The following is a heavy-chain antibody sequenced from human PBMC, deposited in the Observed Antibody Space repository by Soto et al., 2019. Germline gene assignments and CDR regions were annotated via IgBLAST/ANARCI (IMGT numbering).Heavy chain of an antibody. Sequence: EVQLVESGGGLVQPGGSLRLSCAASGFTVSSNYMSWVRQAPGKGLEWVSVIYSGGSTYYADSVKGRFTIYRDNSKNTLYIQMNSLRAEDTAVYYCARGFAGGYLPYWGQGTLVTVSS. CDR2: IYSGGST. D-gene: IGHD5-12*01. V-gene: IGHV3-66*01. J-gene: IGHJ4*02. CDR3: ARGFAGGYLPY. CDR1: GFTVSSNY.